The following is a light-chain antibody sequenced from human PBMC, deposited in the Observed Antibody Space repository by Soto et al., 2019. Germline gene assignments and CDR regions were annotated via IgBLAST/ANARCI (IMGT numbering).Light chain of an antibody. CDR3: SSYTGSSNDV. CDR2: DVS. J-gene: IGLJ1*01. Sequence: QSALTQPASVSGSPGQSITISCTGTSSDVGGYNYVSWYQQHPGKAPKLMIYDVSNRPSGVSSRFSGSKSGNTASLTISGLQAEDEADYYCSSYTGSSNDVFGTGTKLTVL. CDR1: SSDVGGYNY. V-gene: IGLV2-14*01.